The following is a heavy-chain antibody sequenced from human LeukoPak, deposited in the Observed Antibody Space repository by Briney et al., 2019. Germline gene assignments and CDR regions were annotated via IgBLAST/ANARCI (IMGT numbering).Heavy chain of an antibody. Sequence: SETLSLTCTVSGGSISSGGYSWSWIRQHPGKGLEWIGYIYYSGSTYYNPSLKSRVTISVDTSKNQFSLKLSSVTAADTAVYYCASPSSQIDYWGQGTLVTVSS. CDR2: IYYSGST. CDR1: GGSISSGGYS. CDR3: ASPSSQIDY. J-gene: IGHJ4*02. D-gene: IGHD6-13*01. V-gene: IGHV4-31*03.